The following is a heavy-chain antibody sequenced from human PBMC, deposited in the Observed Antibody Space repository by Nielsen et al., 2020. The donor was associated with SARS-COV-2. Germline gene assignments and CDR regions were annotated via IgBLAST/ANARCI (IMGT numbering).Heavy chain of an antibody. CDR3: AKDRAYCDYVWGSYRYTGFDY. Sequence: GESLKISCAASGFTFSSYAMHWVRQAPGKGLEWVAVISYDGSNKYYADSVKGRFTISRDNSKNTLYLQMNSLRAEDTAVYYCAKDRAYCDYVWGSYRYTGFDYWGQGTLVTVSS. J-gene: IGHJ4*02. D-gene: IGHD3-16*02. CDR2: ISYDGSNK. CDR1: GFTFSSYA. V-gene: IGHV3-30-3*01.